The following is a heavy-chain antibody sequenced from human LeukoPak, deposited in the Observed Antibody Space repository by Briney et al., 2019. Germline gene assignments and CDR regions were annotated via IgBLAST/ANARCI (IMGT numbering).Heavy chain of an antibody. J-gene: IGHJ4*02. CDR1: GGSFSGYY. V-gene: IGHV4-34*01. CDR3: ARVYYYDSSGYYYVIRPYYFDY. Sequence: SETLSLTCAVYGGSFSGYYWSWIRQPPGKGLEWIGEINHSGSTNYNPSLKSRVTISIDRSKNQFSLKLSSVTAADTAVYYCARVYYYDSSGYYYVIRPYYFDYWGQGTLVTVSS. CDR2: INHSGST. D-gene: IGHD3-22*01.